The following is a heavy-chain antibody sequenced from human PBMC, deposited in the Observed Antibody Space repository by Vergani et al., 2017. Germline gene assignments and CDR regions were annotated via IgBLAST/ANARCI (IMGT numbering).Heavy chain of an antibody. V-gene: IGHV1-46*03. J-gene: IGHJ4*02. Sequence: QVQLVQSGAEVGNLGASVKISCKASGYTFTAYYIHWVRQAPEQGLEWVGVISPDGFSTFYAQKFQGRVTITRDTSTSTVYVEVTSLRSDDTAVYYCAREPPLTGFFDYWGQGTLVTVSS. D-gene: IGHD3-9*01. CDR1: GYTFTAYY. CDR3: AREPPLTGFFDY. CDR2: ISPDGFST.